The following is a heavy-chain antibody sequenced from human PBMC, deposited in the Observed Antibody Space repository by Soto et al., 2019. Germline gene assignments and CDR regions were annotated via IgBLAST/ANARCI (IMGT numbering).Heavy chain of an antibody. D-gene: IGHD3-10*01. CDR2: IIPIFGTA. J-gene: IGHJ6*02. V-gene: IGHV1-69*01. CDR3: ASLRLWFGELLSPSYGMDV. Sequence: QVQLVQSGAEVKKPGSSVKVSCKASGGTFSSYAISWVRQAPGQGLEWMGGIIPIFGTANYAQKFQGRVTITADESTSTAYMELSSLRSEDTAVYYCASLRLWFGELLSPSYGMDVWGQGTTVTVSS. CDR1: GGTFSSYA.